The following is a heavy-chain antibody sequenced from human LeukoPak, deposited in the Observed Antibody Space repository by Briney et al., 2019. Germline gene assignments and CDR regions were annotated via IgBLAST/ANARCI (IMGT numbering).Heavy chain of an antibody. CDR1: GFTFSDYT. CDR2: ISRSSSYK. CDR3: ARDRLTTVTTYDFEY. V-gene: IGHV3-21*01. D-gene: IGHD4-17*01. Sequence: PGGSLRLSCKASGFTFSDYTVNWVRQAPGKGLEWVSSISRSSSYKYYVDSVKGRFTISRDNAKNSLYLQMNSLRAEDTAVYYCARDRLTTVTTYDFEYWGQGTLVTVSS. J-gene: IGHJ4*02.